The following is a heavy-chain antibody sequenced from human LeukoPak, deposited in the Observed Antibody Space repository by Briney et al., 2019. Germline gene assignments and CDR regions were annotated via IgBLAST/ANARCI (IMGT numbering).Heavy chain of an antibody. V-gene: IGHV3-23*01. CDR1: GFTFSSYA. D-gene: IGHD3-22*01. Sequence: GGSLRLSCAASGFTFSSYAMSWVRQAPGKGLEWVSAISGSGGSTYYADSVKGRFTISRDNSKNTLYLQMNSLRAEDTAVYYCAKDPPYYYDSSGYGEGAFDIWGQGTMVTVSS. CDR3: AKDPPYYYDSSGYGEGAFDI. J-gene: IGHJ3*02. CDR2: ISGSGGST.